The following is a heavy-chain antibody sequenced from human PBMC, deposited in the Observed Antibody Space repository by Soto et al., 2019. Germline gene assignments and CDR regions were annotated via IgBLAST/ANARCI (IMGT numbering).Heavy chain of an antibody. CDR1: GFTFSSYA. V-gene: IGHV3-23*01. CDR3: AKDPVVGPGIAFDI. J-gene: IGHJ3*02. D-gene: IGHD3-22*01. Sequence: EGQLLESGGGLVQPGGSLRLSCAASGFTFSSYAMSWVRQAPGKGLEWVSAISGSGSSTYYADSVKGRCTISRDNSKNMLYLHMNSLRADDTAVYYCAKDPVVGPGIAFDIWGQGTIVTVSS. CDR2: ISGSGSST.